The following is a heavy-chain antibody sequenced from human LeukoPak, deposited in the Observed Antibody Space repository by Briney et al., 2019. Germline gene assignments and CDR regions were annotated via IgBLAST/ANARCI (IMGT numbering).Heavy chain of an antibody. Sequence: GGSLRLSCAASGFTLSDYYMTWIRQAPGKGPEWVSYISSSGATIYYTDSVKGRFTISRDSAKKSLYLQVNSLRAEDTAVYYCAREKVGAPGYWGQGTLVTVSS. J-gene: IGHJ4*02. CDR1: GFTLSDYY. CDR2: ISSSGATI. CDR3: AREKVGAPGY. V-gene: IGHV3-11*01. D-gene: IGHD1-26*01.